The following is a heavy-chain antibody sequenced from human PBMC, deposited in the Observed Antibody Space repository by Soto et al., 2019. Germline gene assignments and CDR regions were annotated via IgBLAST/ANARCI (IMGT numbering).Heavy chain of an antibody. J-gene: IGHJ4*02. CDR2: MGPDGSNK. CDR1: GGIFSSHG. Sequence: WESLRLSCAASGGIFSSHGLHWIRQAPPQGQVWVSHMGPDGSNKTDADSAQGRLAISRDHATNNLYLQMNSLRDEDTAVYYCVRDNNWSYDSWGQGILVTVSS. D-gene: IGHD1-1*01. CDR3: VRDNNWSYDS. V-gene: IGHV3-74*03.